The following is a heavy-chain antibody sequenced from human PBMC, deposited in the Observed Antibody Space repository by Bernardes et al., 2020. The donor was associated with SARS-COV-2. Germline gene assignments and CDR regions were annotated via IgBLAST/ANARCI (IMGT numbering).Heavy chain of an antibody. D-gene: IGHD3-22*01. Sequence: GESLKISCKGSGYSFTSYWIGWVRQMPGKGLEWMGIIYPGDSDTRYSPSCQGQVTISADKSISTAYLQWSSLKASDTAMYYCARHYYYDSSCYYYADDAFAIWGQGTMVTVSS. CDR3: ARHYYYDSSCYYYADDAFAI. J-gene: IGHJ3*02. CDR2: IYPGDSDT. CDR1: GYSFTSYW. V-gene: IGHV5-51*01.